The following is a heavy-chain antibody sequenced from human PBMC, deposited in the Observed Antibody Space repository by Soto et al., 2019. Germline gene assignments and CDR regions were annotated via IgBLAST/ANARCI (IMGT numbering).Heavy chain of an antibody. CDR2: IYYSGST. CDR3: ARPDSSSWAAPFGS. Sequence: PSETLSLTCTVSGGSISSGGYYWNWIRQHPGKGLEWIGYIYYSGSTNYNPSPKSRVTISVDTSKNQFSLRLTSVTASDTAVYYCARPDSSSWAAPFGSWAQGTLVTFSS. J-gene: IGHJ4*02. V-gene: IGHV4-61*08. D-gene: IGHD6-13*01. CDR1: GGSISSGGYY.